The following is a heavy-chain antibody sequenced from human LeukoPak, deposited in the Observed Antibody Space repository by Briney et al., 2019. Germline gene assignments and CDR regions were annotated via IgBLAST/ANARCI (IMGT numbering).Heavy chain of an antibody. CDR1: GFTFSSYG. Sequence: GRSLRLSCAASGFTFSSYGMHWVRQAPGKGLEWAAVISYDGSNTYYVDSVKGRFTISRDNSKNTLYLQTNSLRAEDTAVYYCARAYNIRYFDTWGQGTLVTVVS. D-gene: IGHD3-9*01. CDR3: ARAYNIRYFDT. J-gene: IGHJ4*02. V-gene: IGHV3-30*03. CDR2: ISYDGSNT.